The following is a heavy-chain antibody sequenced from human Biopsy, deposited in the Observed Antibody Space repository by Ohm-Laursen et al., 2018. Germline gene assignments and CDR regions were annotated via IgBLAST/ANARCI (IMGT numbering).Heavy chain of an antibody. D-gene: IGHD3-10*01. Sequence: SLRLSCAASGFSFSSYGMHWVRQAPGKGLEWVAVIWYDGTDKFYADSVKGRFTISRDNSKNTLYLHTNSLRAADTAVYYCARDRYYGSENYFSHYNMDVWGQGTTVTVSS. CDR2: IWYDGTDK. CDR3: ARDRYYGSENYFSHYNMDV. CDR1: GFSFSSYG. V-gene: IGHV3-33*08. J-gene: IGHJ6*03.